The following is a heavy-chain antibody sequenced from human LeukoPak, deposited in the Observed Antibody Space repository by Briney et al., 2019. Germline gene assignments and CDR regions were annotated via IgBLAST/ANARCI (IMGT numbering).Heavy chain of an antibody. CDR2: ISSSGSTI. D-gene: IGHD3-10*01. V-gene: IGHV3-48*03. CDR1: GFTFSSYE. CDR3: ARKYYYGSGSYYLSYFDY. J-gene: IGHJ4*02. Sequence: GGSLRLSCAASGFTFSSYEMNWVRQAPGKGLEGVSYISSSGSTIYYADAVKCRCTISRDNAKNSLYLQMNSLRAEDTAVSYCARKYYYGSGSYYLSYFDYWGQGTLVTVSS.